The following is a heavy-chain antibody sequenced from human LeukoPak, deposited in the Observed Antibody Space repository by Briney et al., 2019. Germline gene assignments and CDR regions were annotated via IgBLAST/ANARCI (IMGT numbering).Heavy chain of an antibody. CDR3: ARVVPRGGDYYYYYMDV. Sequence: GGSLRLSCAASGFTVSRNYMSWVRQAPGKGLEWVSVIYSGGSTYYGDAVKGRFTISRDNSKNTLSLQMNSLRAEDTAVYYCARVVPRGGDYYYYYMDVWGKGTTVTTSS. CDR1: GFTVSRNY. CDR2: IYSGGST. J-gene: IGHJ6*03. V-gene: IGHV3-66*01.